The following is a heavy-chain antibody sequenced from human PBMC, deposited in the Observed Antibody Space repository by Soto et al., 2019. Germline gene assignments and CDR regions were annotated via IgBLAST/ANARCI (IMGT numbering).Heavy chain of an antibody. Sequence: PSETLSLTCAVYGGSFSGYYWSCIRQPPGKGLEWIGEINHSGSTNYNPSLKSRATISVDTSKNQFSLKLSSVTAADTAVYYCARVGDNCFDYWGQGTLVSVSS. V-gene: IGHV4-34*01. J-gene: IGHJ4*02. CDR2: INHSGST. CDR1: GGSFSGYY. CDR3: ARVGDNCFDY.